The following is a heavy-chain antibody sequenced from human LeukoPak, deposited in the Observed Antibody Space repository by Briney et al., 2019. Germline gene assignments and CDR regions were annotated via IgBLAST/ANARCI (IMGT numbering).Heavy chain of an antibody. CDR3: ARSDGLDY. J-gene: IGHJ4*02. D-gene: IGHD5-24*01. CDR1: GFTFDDYA. CDR2: ISGSSSYI. V-gene: IGHV3-21*01. Sequence: GGSLRLSCAASGFTFDDYAMHWVRQAPGKGLEWVSSISGSSSYIYYADSVKGRFTISRDNAKNSLYLQMNSLRAEDTAVYYCARSDGLDYWGRGTLVTVSS.